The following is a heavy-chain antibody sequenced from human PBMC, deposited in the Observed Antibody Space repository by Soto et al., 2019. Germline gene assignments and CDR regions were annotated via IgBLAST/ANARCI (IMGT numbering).Heavy chain of an antibody. D-gene: IGHD3-3*01. CDR3: ARVNDFGPRRGPRMNV. V-gene: IGHV4-31*03. CDR1: GGSISSGGYY. CDR2: IYYSGST. J-gene: IGHJ6*02. Sequence: PSETMSLTGSVSGGSISSGGYYWSWIRQHPGKGLEWIGYIYYSGSTYYNPSLKSRVTISVDTSKNQFSLKLSSVTAADTAMYYCARVNDFGPRRGPRMNVWGQGTTVTVSS.